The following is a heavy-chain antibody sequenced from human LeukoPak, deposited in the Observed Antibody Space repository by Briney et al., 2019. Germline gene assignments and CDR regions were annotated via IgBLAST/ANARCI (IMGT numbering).Heavy chain of an antibody. J-gene: IGHJ4*02. D-gene: IGHD3-16*02. CDR1: GGSFSGYY. Sequence: SETLPLTCAVYGGSFSGYYWSWIRQPPGKGLEWIGEINHSGSTNYNPSLKSRVTISVDTSKNQFSLKLSSVTAADTAVYYCARGHYDYVWGSYRFPKEFDYWGQGTLVTVSS. CDR2: INHSGST. V-gene: IGHV4-34*01. CDR3: ARGHYDYVWGSYRFPKEFDY.